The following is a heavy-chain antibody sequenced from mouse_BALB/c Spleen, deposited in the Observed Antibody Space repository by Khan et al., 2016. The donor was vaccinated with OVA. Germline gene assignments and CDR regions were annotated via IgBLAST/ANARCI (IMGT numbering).Heavy chain of an antibody. J-gene: IGHJ3*01. CDR3: TRRNWDVAWFAY. V-gene: IGHV1-5*01. D-gene: IGHD4-1*01. CDR2: IYPGNTDP. Sequence: EVQLVESGTVLARPGASVKMSCKASGYTFTSYWMHWVKQRPGKGLEWIGDIYPGNTDPNYNQKFKGKAKLTAVTSTSTAYMELSSLKNEDSAVFYCTRRNWDVAWFAYWGQGTLVTVSA. CDR1: GYTFTSYW.